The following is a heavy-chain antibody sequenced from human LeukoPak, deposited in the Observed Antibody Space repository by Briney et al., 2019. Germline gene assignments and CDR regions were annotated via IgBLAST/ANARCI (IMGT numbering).Heavy chain of an antibody. CDR1: GIIFSSYE. CDR2: ISFSGNSI. Sequence: GGSLRLSCEASGIIFSSYEMNWVRQAPGKGLEWLAFISFSGNSIYYADSVKGRFTISRDNAKSSLYLQMSSLRAEDTAVYYCAGDNIENGDLDYLDSWGQGTLVTVSS. CDR3: AGDNIENGDLDYLDS. J-gene: IGHJ4*02. D-gene: IGHD4-17*01. V-gene: IGHV3-48*03.